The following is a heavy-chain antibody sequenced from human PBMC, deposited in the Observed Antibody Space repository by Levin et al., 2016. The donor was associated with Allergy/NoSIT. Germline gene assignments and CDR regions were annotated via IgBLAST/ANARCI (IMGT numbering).Heavy chain of an antibody. CDR1: GESFSGHS. Sequence: SETLSLTCAVEGESFSGHSWTWIRQFPGKGLEWLGEIYDGGTTHYSPSIRSRVTISTDTIKRRFSLHLTSVTAADTAIYFCARVPDFYGLGPYDLWGRGILVTVSP. J-gene: IGHJ4*02. CDR3: ARVPDFYGLGPYDL. V-gene: IGHV4-34*01. D-gene: IGHD3-10*01. CDR2: IYDGGTT.